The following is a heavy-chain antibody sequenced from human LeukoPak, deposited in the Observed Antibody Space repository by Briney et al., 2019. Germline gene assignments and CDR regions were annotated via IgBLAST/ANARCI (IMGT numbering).Heavy chain of an antibody. D-gene: IGHD3-10*01. J-gene: IGHJ6*02. Sequence: SMKGRFTISRDNAKNSLYLQMNSLRAEDTAVYYCARALWSDPVYYGMDVWGQGTTVTVSS. V-gene: IGHV3-11*06. CDR3: ARALWSDPVYYGMDV.